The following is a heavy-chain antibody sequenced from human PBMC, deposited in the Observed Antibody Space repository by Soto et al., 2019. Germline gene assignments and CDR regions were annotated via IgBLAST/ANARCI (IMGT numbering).Heavy chain of an antibody. CDR2: IIPIFGTA. CDR3: ARHDYYDSRGYYYPAGPLDY. J-gene: IGHJ4*02. Sequence: QVQLVQSGAEVKKPGSSVKVSCKASGGTFSSYAISWVRQAPGQGLEWMGGIIPIFGTANYAQKFQGRGTIIADESTSTAYMELSSRRSEDTAVYYCARHDYYDSRGYYYPAGPLDYWGQGTLVTVSS. D-gene: IGHD3-22*01. CDR1: GGTFSSYA. V-gene: IGHV1-69*01.